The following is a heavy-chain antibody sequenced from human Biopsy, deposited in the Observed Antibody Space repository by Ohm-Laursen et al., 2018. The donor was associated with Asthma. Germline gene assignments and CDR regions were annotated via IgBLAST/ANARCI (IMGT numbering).Heavy chain of an antibody. Sequence: GASVKVSCKASGYTFTSYYMHWVRRAPGHGLEWMGMINPFGGSSNFAQKFQGRLTMTRDTSTRTVYMELSSLRSEDTAVHYCAREATSGEVPFGYFYALDVWGEGTTVTVSS. D-gene: IGHD2-2*01. CDR2: INPFGGSS. CDR1: GYTFTSYY. CDR3: AREATSGEVPFGYFYALDV. V-gene: IGHV1-46*01. J-gene: IGHJ6*04.